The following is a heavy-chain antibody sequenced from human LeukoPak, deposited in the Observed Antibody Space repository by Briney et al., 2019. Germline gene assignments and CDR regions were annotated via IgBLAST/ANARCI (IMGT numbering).Heavy chain of an antibody. Sequence: PGGSLTLSCAASGFTVSSNYMSWVRQPPGKGLEWVSVIYSGGSTYYADSVKGRFTISRHTSKNTLYLQMNSLRAEDTAVYYCARDSLSEGFDPWGQGTLVTVSS. V-gene: IGHV3-53*04. J-gene: IGHJ5*02. CDR1: GFTVSSNY. CDR2: IYSGGST. CDR3: ARDSLSEGFDP. D-gene: IGHD5/OR15-5a*01.